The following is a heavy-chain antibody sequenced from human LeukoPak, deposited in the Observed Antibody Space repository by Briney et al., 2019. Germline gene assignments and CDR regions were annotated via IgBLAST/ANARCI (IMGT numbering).Heavy chain of an antibody. J-gene: IGHJ5*02. V-gene: IGHV3-7*01. CDR3: ARAVGYLLSRITMNGGRGWFDP. Sequence: PGGSLRLSCEGSGFTFSNYWMGWVRQAPGKGLQWVANIKTDGSEKYYVDSVKGRFTISRDNAKNSLYLQMNSLGAEDTAVYYCARAVGYLLSRITMNGGRGWFDPWGQGTLVTVSS. D-gene: IGHD3-22*01. CDR1: GFTFSNYW. CDR2: IKTDGSEK.